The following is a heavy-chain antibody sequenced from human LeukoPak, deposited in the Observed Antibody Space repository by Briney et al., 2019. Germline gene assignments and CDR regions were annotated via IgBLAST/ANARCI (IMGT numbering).Heavy chain of an antibody. CDR2: IIPIFGTA. Sequence: SVKVSCKASGGTFSSYAISWGRQAPGQGLEWMGGIIPIFGTANYAQKFQGRVTITTDESTSTAYMELSSLRSEDTAVYYCASARMITFGGVIAEYLDAFDIWGQGTMVTVSS. CDR3: ASARMITFGGVIAEYLDAFDI. D-gene: IGHD3-16*02. J-gene: IGHJ3*02. V-gene: IGHV1-69*05. CDR1: GGTFSSYA.